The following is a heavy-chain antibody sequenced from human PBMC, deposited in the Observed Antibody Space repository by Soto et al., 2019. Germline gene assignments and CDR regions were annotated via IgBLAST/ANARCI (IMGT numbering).Heavy chain of an antibody. CDR2: INPNSGGT. CDR3: ARELREQWRAEGAHYYYYYRDV. V-gene: IGHV1-2*04. Sequence: ASVKVSCKASGYTFTGYYMHWVRQAPGQGLEWMGWINPNSGGTNYAQKFQGWVTMTRDTSISTAYMELSRLRSDDTAVYYCARELREQWRAEGAHYYYYYRDVWGKGTTVTVS. D-gene: IGHD6-19*01. J-gene: IGHJ6*03. CDR1: GYTFTGYY.